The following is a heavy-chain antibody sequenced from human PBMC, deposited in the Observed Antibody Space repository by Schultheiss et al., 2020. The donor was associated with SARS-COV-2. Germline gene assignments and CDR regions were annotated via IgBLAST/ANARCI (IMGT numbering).Heavy chain of an antibody. CDR1: GYTFTSYA. CDR3: AREEPSRRYYDSSGYYPSDY. D-gene: IGHD3-22*01. Sequence: ASVKVSCKASGYTFTSYAMHWVRQAPGQRLEWMGWINAGNGNTNYAQKLQGRVTMTTDTSTSTAYMELRSLRSDDTAVYYCAREEPSRRYYDSSGYYPSDYWGQGTLVTVSS. CDR2: INAGNGNT. V-gene: IGHV1-3*01. J-gene: IGHJ4*02.